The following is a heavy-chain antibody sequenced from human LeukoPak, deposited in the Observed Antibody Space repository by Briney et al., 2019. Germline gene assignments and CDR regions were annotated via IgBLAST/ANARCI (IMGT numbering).Heavy chain of an antibody. CDR3: ARGYYDSSGYGWFDP. J-gene: IGHJ5*02. CDR1: GGSISSSSYY. Sequence: SETLSLTCTVSGGSISSSSYYWGWIRQPPGKGLEWIGYIYYSGSTNYNPSLKSRVTISVDTSKNQFSLKLSSVTAADTAVYYCARGYYDSSGYGWFDPWGQGTLVTVSS. CDR2: IYYSGST. V-gene: IGHV4-61*05. D-gene: IGHD3-22*01.